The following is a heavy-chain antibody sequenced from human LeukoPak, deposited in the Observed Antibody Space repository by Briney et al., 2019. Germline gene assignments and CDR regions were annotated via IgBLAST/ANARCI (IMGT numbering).Heavy chain of an antibody. Sequence: GASVKVSCKASGYTFTGFYMHWVRQAPGQGLEWMGWINPNSGATKYVQKFQGRVTMTRDTSISTAYLELSRLRSDDTAVYYCARDYSGYDYEGGFDYWGQGTLVTVSS. V-gene: IGHV1-2*02. CDR2: INPNSGAT. CDR3: ARDYSGYDYEGGFDY. D-gene: IGHD5-12*01. CDR1: GYTFTGFY. J-gene: IGHJ4*02.